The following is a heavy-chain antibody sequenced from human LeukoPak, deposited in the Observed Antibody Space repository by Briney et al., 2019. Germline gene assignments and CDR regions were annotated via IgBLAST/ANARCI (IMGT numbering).Heavy chain of an antibody. CDR3: ATYSSGWYLVY. CDR2: ISRSSSAI. V-gene: IGHV3-48*02. Sequence: GGSLRLSCTGSGFTFGDYAMSWIRQAPGKGLEWVSFISRSSSAIYYADSVRGRFTISRDDAKNSLYLQMNSLRDGDTAVYYCATYSSGWYLVYWGQGTLVTVSS. J-gene: IGHJ4*02. CDR1: GFTFGDYA. D-gene: IGHD6-19*01.